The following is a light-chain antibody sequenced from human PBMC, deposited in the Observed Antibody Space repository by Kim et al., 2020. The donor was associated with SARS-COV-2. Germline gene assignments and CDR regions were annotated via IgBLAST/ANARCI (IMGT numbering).Light chain of an antibody. CDR2: AVS. J-gene: IGLJ3*02. CDR1: SSDVGGYKY. Sequence: QSALTQPASVSGSPGQSITISCTGTSSDVGGYKYVSWYQQNPGKAPKLMIYAVSNRPSGVSIRFSGSKSDNTASLTVSGLQAEDEADYYCTSVTSSTTGVFGGGTQLTVL. V-gene: IGLV2-14*03. CDR3: TSVTSSTTGV.